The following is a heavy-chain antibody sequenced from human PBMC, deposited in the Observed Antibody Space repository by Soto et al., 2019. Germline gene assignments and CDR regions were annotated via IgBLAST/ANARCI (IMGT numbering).Heavy chain of an antibody. CDR2: ISGSGAST. CDR1: GFTFSSYA. V-gene: IGHV3-23*01. CDR3: AKGGQCNSTSCYTFFDY. J-gene: IGHJ4*02. D-gene: IGHD2-2*02. Sequence: GGSLRLSCAASGFTFSSYAMSWVRQAPGKGLEWVSGISGSGASTYYADSVKGRFTISRDNSKNTLYLQMNSLRAEDTAVYYCAKGGQCNSTSCYTFFDYWGQGTLVTFSS.